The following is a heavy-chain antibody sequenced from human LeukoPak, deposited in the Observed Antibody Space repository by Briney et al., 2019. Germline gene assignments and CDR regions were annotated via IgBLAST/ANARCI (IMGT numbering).Heavy chain of an antibody. CDR2: IFPGGSDT. D-gene: IGHD2-21*02. CDR1: GYNFAIYW. J-gene: IGHJ3*02. Sequence: GESLKISCETSGYNFAIYWIGWVRQMPGKGLEWMGLIFPGGSDTRYSPSFQGQVTFSADKSITTAYLQWSSLKASDTAMYYCARWVTADRGKKDAFDIWGQGTMVTVSS. CDR3: ARWVTADRGKKDAFDI. V-gene: IGHV5-51*01.